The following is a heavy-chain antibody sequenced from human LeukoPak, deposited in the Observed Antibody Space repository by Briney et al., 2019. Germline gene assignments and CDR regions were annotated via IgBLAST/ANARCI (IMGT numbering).Heavy chain of an antibody. V-gene: IGHV3-30*02. J-gene: IGHJ4*02. CDR1: GFTFSSYG. CDR3: AKDHGSGWLYYFDY. CDR2: IRYDGSNK. D-gene: IGHD6-19*01. Sequence: PGGSLRLSCAASGFTFSSYGMHWVRQAPGKGLEWVAFIRYDGSNKYYADSVKGRFTISRDNSKNTLYLQMNSLTAEDTAVYYCAKDHGSGWLYYFDYWGQGTLVTVSS.